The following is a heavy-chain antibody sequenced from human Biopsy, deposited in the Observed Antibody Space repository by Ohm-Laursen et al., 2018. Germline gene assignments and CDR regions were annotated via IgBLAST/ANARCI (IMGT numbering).Heavy chain of an antibody. V-gene: IGHV3-74*03. CDR1: GFTFNSYW. D-gene: IGHD3-16*01. J-gene: IGHJ3*02. CDR3: TRAYRYGLDALDM. Sequence: SLRLSCAASGFTFNSYWMHWVRQAPGKGLAWVSRINIDGSGTKYADSVKGRFTVSRDNAKNTLYLQMNSLTAEDTAIYYCTRAYRYGLDALDMWGQGTMVTVSS. CDR2: INIDGSGT.